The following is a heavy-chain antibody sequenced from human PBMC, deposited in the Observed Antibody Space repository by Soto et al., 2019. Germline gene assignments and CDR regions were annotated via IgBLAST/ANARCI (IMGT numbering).Heavy chain of an antibody. CDR2: IWFDGSNK. V-gene: IGHV3-33*01. J-gene: IGHJ4*02. CDR1: GFTFSSYG. Sequence: QVQLVESGGGVVQPGRSLRLSCAASGFTFSSYGMNWVRQAPGKGLEWVAVIWFDGSNKLYADSVKGRFNISRDNSRNTLYLQMNSLRAEDTAVYYCATEVKDSSVKGGFDYWGQGTLVTVSS. CDR3: ATEVKDSSVKGGFDY. D-gene: IGHD3-22*01.